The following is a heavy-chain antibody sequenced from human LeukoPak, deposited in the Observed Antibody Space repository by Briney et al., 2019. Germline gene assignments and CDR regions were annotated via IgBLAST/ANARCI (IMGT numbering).Heavy chain of an antibody. CDR1: GFTFDDYA. Sequence: GGSLRLSCAASGFTFDDYAMHWVRQAPGKGLEWVSGISWNSGSIGYADSVKGRFTISRDNAKNSLYLQMNSLRAEDTALYYCAKAPRGGYPYYFDYWGQGTLVTVSS. V-gene: IGHV3-9*01. D-gene: IGHD5-24*01. J-gene: IGHJ4*02. CDR3: AKAPRGGYPYYFDY. CDR2: ISWNSGSI.